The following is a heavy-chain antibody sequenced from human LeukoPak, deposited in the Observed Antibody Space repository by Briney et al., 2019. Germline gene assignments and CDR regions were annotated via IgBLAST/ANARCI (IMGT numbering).Heavy chain of an antibody. V-gene: IGHV3-23*01. CDR2: ISGSGGST. J-gene: IGHJ3*02. CDR1: GFTFSSYA. Sequence: PGGSLRLSCAASGFTFSSYAINWVRQAPGKGLEWVSAISGSGGSTYYADSVKGRFTISRDNSKNTLYLQMNSLRAEDTAVYYCAKEYCSGGSCYLSRDAFDIWGRGTMVTVSS. CDR3: AKEYCSGGSCYLSRDAFDI. D-gene: IGHD2-15*01.